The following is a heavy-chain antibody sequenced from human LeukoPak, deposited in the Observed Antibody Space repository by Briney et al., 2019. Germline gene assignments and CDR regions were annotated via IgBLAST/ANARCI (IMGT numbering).Heavy chain of an antibody. CDR3: ARGEQQLAYDY. D-gene: IGHD6-13*01. V-gene: IGHV1-18*01. CDR1: GYTFTGYG. CDR2: ISAYNGNT. Sequence: ASVKVSCKASGYTFTGYGISWVRQAPGQGLEWMGWISAYNGNTNYAQKFQGWVTMTRDTSISTAYMELSRLRSDDTAVYYCARGEQQLAYDYWGQGTLVTVSS. J-gene: IGHJ4*02.